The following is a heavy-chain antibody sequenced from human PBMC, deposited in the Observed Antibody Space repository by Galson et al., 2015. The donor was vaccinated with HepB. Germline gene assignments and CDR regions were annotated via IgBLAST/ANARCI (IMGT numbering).Heavy chain of an antibody. D-gene: IGHD6-19*01. V-gene: IGHV3-23*01. CDR2: ISGSGGST. J-gene: IGHJ6*02. Sequence: SLRLSCAASGFTFSSYAMSWVRQAPGKGLEWVSAISGSGGSTYYADSVKGRFTISRDNSKNTLYLQMNSLRAEDTAVYYCAKDLRRAGGWHGYRSYGMDVWGQGTTVTVSS. CDR1: GFTFSSYA. CDR3: AKDLRRAGGWHGYRSYGMDV.